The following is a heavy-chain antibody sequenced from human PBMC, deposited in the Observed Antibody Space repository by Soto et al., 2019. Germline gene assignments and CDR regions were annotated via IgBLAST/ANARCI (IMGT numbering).Heavy chain of an antibody. CDR2: ISGSGDST. V-gene: IGHV3-23*01. D-gene: IGHD4-17*01. CDR3: AHPRGYGVFDAYDI. CDR1: GFTFSTYA. Sequence: GGSLRLSCAASGFTFSTYAMSWVRQAPGKGLEWVSAISGSGDSTYSADSVRGRFTISRDNSINTLYLQMNNLGNEDTAVYYCAHPRGYGVFDAYDIWGQGTMVTVSS. J-gene: IGHJ3*02.